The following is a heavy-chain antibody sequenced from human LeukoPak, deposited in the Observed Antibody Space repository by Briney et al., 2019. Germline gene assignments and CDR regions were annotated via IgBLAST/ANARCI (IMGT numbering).Heavy chain of an antibody. D-gene: IGHD7-27*01. V-gene: IGHV3-30-3*01. J-gene: IGHJ6*03. CDR1: GFTFSSYA. CDR2: ISYDGSNK. CDR3: AREKTGAVNYMDV. Sequence: GGSLRLSCAASGFTFSSYAMHWVRQAPGKGLEWVAVISYDGSNKYYADSVKGRFTISRDNSKNTLYLQMNSLRAEDTAVYYCAREKTGAVNYMDVWGKGTTVTVSS.